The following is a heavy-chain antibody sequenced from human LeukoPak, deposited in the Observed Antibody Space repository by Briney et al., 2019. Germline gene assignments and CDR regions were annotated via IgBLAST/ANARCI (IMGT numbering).Heavy chain of an antibody. V-gene: IGHV4-34*01. D-gene: IGHD3-3*01. CDR1: GGSFSGYY. Sequence: SETLSLTCAVYGGSFSGYYWSWIRQPPGKGLEWIGEINHSGSTNYNPSLKSRVTISVDTSKNQFSLKLSSVTAADTAVYYCARGKRRITIFGVANNWFDPWGQGTLVTVSS. J-gene: IGHJ5*02. CDR3: ARGKRRITIFGVANNWFDP. CDR2: INHSGST.